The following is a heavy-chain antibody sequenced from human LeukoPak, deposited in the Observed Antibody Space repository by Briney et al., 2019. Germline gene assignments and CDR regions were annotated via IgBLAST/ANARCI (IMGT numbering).Heavy chain of an antibody. CDR2: IIPIFGIA. J-gene: IGHJ6*02. Sequence: SVKVSCKASRGTFSSYAISWVRQAPGQGLEWMGRIIPIFGIANYAQKFQGRVTITADKSTSTAYMELSSLRSEDTAVYYCASCPLNYDSSGRGFYYYGMDVWGQGTTVTVSS. D-gene: IGHD3-22*01. CDR3: ASCPLNYDSSGRGFYYYGMDV. CDR1: RGTFSSYA. V-gene: IGHV1-69*04.